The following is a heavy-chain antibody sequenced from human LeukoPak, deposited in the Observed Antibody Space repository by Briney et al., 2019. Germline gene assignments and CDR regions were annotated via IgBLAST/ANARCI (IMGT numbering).Heavy chain of an antibody. CDR2: MESNPAGGRT. CDR3: TTLAFDVHY. D-gene: IGHD2/OR15-2a*01. J-gene: IGHJ4*02. V-gene: IGHV3-15*04. CDR1: GFTFVNAW. Sequence: KAGGSLRLSCAASGFTFVNAWMTWVRQAPGKGLEWVGRMESNPAGGRTDYAAPVKGRLTISRDDSRSTLYLQLNNLRAEDTAVYYCTTLAFDVHYWGRGTLITVSS.